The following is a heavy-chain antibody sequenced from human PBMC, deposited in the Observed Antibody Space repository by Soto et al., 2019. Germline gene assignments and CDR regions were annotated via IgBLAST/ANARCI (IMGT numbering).Heavy chain of an antibody. D-gene: IGHD3-10*01. Sequence: SQTLSLTSAISGDSGSSNSAARNWIRHYPSRGIEWLERTYYMSKWNNDYALYVKSQITINPDTPKNQFSLNLYSVTAEDTAVYYCTGITSFRGMDVWGQGTPVTVSS. CDR2: TYYMSKWNN. J-gene: IGHJ6*02. V-gene: IGHV6-1*01. CDR3: TGITSFRGMDV. CDR1: GDSGSSNSAA.